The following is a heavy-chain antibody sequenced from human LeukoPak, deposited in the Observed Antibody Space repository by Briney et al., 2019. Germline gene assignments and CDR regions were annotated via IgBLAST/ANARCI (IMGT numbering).Heavy chain of an antibody. CDR1: GFTFSHYA. J-gene: IGHJ4*02. CDR2: ISFDGTNK. Sequence: GGSLRLSCAASGFTFSHYAMHWVRQAPGKGLEWVAVISFDGTNKFYADSVKGRFTISRDNSKNALYLQMNSLRVEDTAVYYSAKGGYYERPWYFDYWGQGTLVTVSS. CDR3: AKGGYYERPWYFDY. D-gene: IGHD3-22*01. V-gene: IGHV3-30*18.